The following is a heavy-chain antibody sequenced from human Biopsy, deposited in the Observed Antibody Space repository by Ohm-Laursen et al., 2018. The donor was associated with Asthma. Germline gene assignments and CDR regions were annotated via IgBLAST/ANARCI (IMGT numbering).Heavy chain of an antibody. CDR1: GVSISSYG. Sequence: SLRLSCAAAGVSISSYGMHWVRQAPGKGVEWVTLIWYDGRKKYYSESVKGRFTIARDNSKNTLYLQMNSLRVEDTAVYYCARGREGSGSYFTSHWFDPWGQGTLVTVSS. CDR2: IWYDGRKK. V-gene: IGHV3-33*01. CDR3: ARGREGSGSYFTSHWFDP. J-gene: IGHJ5*02. D-gene: IGHD3-10*01.